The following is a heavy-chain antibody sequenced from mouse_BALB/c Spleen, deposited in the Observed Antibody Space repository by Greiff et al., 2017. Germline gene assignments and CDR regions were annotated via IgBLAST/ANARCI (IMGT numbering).Heavy chain of an antibody. CDR1: GFSLTSYG. J-gene: IGHJ4*01. V-gene: IGHV2-9*02. Sequence: VKLMESGPGLVAPSQSLSITCTVSGFSLTSYGVHWVRQPPGKGLEWLGVIWAGGSTNYNSALMSRLSISKDNSKSQVFLKMNSLQTDDTAMYYCAAYYYGYSAMDYWGQGTSVTVSS. CDR2: IWAGGST. CDR3: AAYYYGYSAMDY. D-gene: IGHD1-2*01.